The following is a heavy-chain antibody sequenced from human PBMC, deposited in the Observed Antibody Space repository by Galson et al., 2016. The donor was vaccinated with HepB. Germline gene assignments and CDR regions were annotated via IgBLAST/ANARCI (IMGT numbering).Heavy chain of an antibody. Sequence: ASGSTFSSYSMNWVRQAPGEGLEWVSSISSSSSYIYYADSVKGRFTISRDNAKNSLYLQMNSLRAEDTAVYYCARGDIVGAIFDYWGQGTLVTVSS. CDR3: ARGDIVGAIFDY. J-gene: IGHJ4*02. CDR2: ISSSSSYI. CDR1: GSTFSSYS. D-gene: IGHD1-26*01. V-gene: IGHV3-21*01.